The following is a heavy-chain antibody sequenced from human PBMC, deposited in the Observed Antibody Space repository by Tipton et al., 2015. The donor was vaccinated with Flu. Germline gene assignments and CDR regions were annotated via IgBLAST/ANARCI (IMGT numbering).Heavy chain of an antibody. CDR1: GGSISSGSYY. V-gene: IGHV4-61*02. CDR2: IYTSGST. CDR3: AGTGY. J-gene: IGHJ4*02. Sequence: LRLSCTVSGGSISSGSYYWSWIRQPAGKGLEWIGRIYTSGSTNYNPSLKSRVTTSVDTSKNQFSLKLSSVTAADTAVYYCAGTGYWGQGTLVTVSS. D-gene: IGHD3-10*01.